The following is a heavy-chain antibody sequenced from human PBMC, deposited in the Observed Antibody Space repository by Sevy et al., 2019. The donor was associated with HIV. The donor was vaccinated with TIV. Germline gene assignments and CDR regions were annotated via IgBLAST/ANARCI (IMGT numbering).Heavy chain of an antibody. CDR1: GFTFSSYW. Sequence: GGSLRLSCAASGFTFSSYWMHWVRQAPGKGLVWVSRINSDGSSTSYADSVKGRFTISRDNAKNTLYLQMNSLRAEDTAGYYCARDPASTYCSGGSCHDAFDIWGQGTMVTVSS. D-gene: IGHD2-15*01. V-gene: IGHV3-74*01. CDR2: INSDGSST. J-gene: IGHJ3*02. CDR3: ARDPASTYCSGGSCHDAFDI.